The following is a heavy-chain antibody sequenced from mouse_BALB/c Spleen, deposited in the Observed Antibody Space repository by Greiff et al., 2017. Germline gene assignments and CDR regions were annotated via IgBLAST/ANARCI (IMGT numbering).Heavy chain of an antibody. D-gene: IGHD1-2*01. V-gene: IGHV1-74*01. CDR3: GRWEDYGGDWYFDV. CDR1: GYSFTSYW. Sequence: QVQLQQSGDDLVRPGASVKLSCKASGYSFTSYWMNWVKQRPGQGLEWIGMIHPSDSETRLNQKFKDKATLTVDTSSSTAYMQLSSPSSEDSAVYCGGRWEDYGGDWYFDVWGAGTTVTVSS. J-gene: IGHJ1*01. CDR2: IHPSDSET.